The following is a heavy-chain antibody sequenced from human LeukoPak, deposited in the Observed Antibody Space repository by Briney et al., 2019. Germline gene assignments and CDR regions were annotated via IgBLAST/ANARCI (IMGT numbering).Heavy chain of an antibody. Sequence: GASVKVSCKASGYTFTGYYMHWVRQAPGQGLEWMGWINPNSGGTNCAQKFQGRVTMTRDTSISTAYMELSRLRSDDTAVYYCAREREWLLLDSFFDYWGQGTLVTVSS. CDR2: INPNSGGT. J-gene: IGHJ4*02. D-gene: IGHD3-22*01. V-gene: IGHV1-2*02. CDR1: GYTFTGYY. CDR3: AREREWLLLDSFFDY.